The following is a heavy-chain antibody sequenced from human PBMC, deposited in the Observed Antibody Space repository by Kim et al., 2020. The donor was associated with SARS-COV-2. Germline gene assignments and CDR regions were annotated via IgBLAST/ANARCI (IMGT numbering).Heavy chain of an antibody. CDR2: INEDGREK. Sequence: GGSLRLSCAASGFTFRSSYWMSWVRQAPGKGPEWVANINEDGREKFYMDSVKGRFTISRDNAQNSLYQQMDSLRAEDTADYYCARDKGDQDYRGKGTLVT. D-gene: IGHD1-26*01. CDR1: GFTFRSSYW. V-gene: IGHV3-7*01. J-gene: IGHJ4*02. CDR3: ARDKGDQDY.